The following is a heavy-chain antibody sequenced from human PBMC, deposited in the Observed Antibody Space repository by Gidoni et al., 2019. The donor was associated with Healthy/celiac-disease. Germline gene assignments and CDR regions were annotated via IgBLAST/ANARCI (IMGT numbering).Heavy chain of an antibody. J-gene: IGHJ6*02. V-gene: IGHV3-53*01. CDR2: IYSGGST. CDR1: GFTVSSNY. CDR3: AREGGIAAAGTGYYYYGMDV. Sequence: EVQLVESGGGLIQPGGSLRLSCAASGFTVSSNYMSWVRQAPGKGLEWVSVIYSGGSTYYADSVKGRFTISRDNSKNTLYLQMNSLRAEDTAVYYCAREGGIAAAGTGYYYYGMDVWGQGTTVTVSS. D-gene: IGHD6-13*01.